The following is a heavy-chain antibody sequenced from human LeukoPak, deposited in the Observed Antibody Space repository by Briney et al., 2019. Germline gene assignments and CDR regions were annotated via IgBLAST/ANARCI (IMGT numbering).Heavy chain of an antibody. Sequence: GGSLRLSCAASGFTFSNYWMSWVRQAPGKGLEWVANIKQDGSEKYYVDSVKGRFTISRDSAKNSLFLQMNSLRAEDTAVYYCATKLPAAGRGFDYWGQGTLSPSPQ. J-gene: IGHJ4*02. CDR2: IKQDGSEK. CDR3: ATKLPAAGRGFDY. CDR1: GFTFSNYW. V-gene: IGHV3-7*03. D-gene: IGHD6-13*01.